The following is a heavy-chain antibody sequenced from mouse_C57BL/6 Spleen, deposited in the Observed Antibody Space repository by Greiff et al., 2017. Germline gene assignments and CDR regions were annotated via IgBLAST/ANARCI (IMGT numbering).Heavy chain of an antibody. J-gene: IGHJ2*01. CDR2: INPNNGGT. D-gene: IGHD2-14*01. V-gene: IGHV1-26*01. CDR3: ARRLGFALGY. Sequence: VQLQQSGPELVKPGASVKISCKASGYTFTDYYMNWVKQSHGKSLEWIGDINPNNGGTSYNQKFKGKATLTVDQPSSTAYMGLRSLTSEDSAVYYWARRLGFALGYWGQGTTLTFST. CDR1: GYTFTDYY.